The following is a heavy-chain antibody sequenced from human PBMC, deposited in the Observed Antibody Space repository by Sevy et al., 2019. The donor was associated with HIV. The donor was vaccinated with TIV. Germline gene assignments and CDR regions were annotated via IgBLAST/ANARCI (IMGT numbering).Heavy chain of an antibody. CDR2: IYPGDSDT. CDR3: ARFGSYRLAYYGMDV. CDR1: GYSFTNYW. J-gene: IGHJ6*02. V-gene: IGHV5-51*01. D-gene: IGHD2-15*01. Sequence: GESLKISCKGSGYSFTNYWIGWVRQMPGKGLELMGIIYPGDSDTRDSPPFQGQVTISADKSIGTAYLQWRSLRASDTAMYYCARFGSYRLAYYGMDVWGQGTTVTVSS.